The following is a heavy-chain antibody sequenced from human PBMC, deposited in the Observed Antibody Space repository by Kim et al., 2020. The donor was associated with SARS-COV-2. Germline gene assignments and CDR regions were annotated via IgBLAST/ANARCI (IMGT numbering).Heavy chain of an antibody. CDR3: ARRNRGYHAFDI. J-gene: IGHJ3*02. CDR2: ISYSGST. Sequence: SETLSLTCTVSGDSISVDSYYWGWIRQPPGKGLEWIATISYSGSTYYNPSLKSRVTISVDTSKNQFSLKLSSVTAADTAVYYCARRNRGYHAFDIWGQGTMLTVSS. CDR1: GDSISVDSYY. V-gene: IGHV4-39*01. D-gene: IGHD5-12*01.